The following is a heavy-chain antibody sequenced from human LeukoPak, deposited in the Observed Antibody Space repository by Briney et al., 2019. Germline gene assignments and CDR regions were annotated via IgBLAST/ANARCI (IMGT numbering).Heavy chain of an antibody. D-gene: IGHD3-16*02. CDR3: AGGYRAGY. CDR1: EYNFKRYC. CDR2: IKEDGSEK. J-gene: IGHJ4*02. Sequence: GGSLRLSCVASEYNFKRYCMNWVRQAPGKGLEWVGNIKEDGSEKNYADSVEGRFTFSRDNAKNSVYLQMNSLRAEDTAVYYCAGGYRAGYWGQGTLVTVSS. V-gene: IGHV3-7*03.